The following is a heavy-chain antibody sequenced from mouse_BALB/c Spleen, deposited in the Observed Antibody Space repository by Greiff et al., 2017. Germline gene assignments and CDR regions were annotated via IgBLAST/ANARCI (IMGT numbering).Heavy chain of an antibody. Sequence: EVKLVESGGGLVKPGGSLKLSCAASGFTFSSYAMSWVRQSPEKRLEWVAEISSGGSYTYYPDTVTGRFTISRDNAKNTLYLEMSSLRSEDTAMYYCARETTYYGNLYAMDYWGQGTSVTVSS. CDR2: ISSGGSYT. J-gene: IGHJ4*01. CDR1: GFTFSSYA. V-gene: IGHV5-9-4*01. CDR3: ARETTYYGNLYAMDY. D-gene: IGHD2-10*01.